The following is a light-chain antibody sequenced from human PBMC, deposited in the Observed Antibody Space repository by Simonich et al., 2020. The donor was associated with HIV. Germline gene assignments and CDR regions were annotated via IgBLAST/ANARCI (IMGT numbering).Light chain of an antibody. CDR2: WAS. J-gene: IGKJ4*01. Sequence: DIVMTQSPYSLAVSLGEMATINCKSNHNFLYSSNNKNYLSWYQLKPGQPPKLLIYWASTRKSGVPDRFSGSGSGTDFTLTISSLQAEDVAVYYCQQFYSAPLTFGGGTKVEIK. CDR1: HNFLYSSNNKNY. CDR3: QQFYSAPLT. V-gene: IGKV4-1*01.